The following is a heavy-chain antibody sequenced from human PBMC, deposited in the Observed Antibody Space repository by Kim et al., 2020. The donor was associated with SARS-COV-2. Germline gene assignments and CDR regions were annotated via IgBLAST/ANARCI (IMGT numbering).Heavy chain of an antibody. CDR3: VGGRTGGALSDY. V-gene: IGHV3-11*01. D-gene: IGHD2-8*02. Sequence: YYADSVKGRFTISRDNAKNSLYLQMNSLRAEDTAVYYCVGGRTGGALSDYWGQGTLVTVSS. J-gene: IGHJ4*02.